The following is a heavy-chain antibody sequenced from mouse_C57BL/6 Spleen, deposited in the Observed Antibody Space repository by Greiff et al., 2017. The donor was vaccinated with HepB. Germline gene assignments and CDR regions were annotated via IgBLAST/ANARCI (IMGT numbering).Heavy chain of an antibody. J-gene: IGHJ3*01. CDR2: ISDGGSYT. V-gene: IGHV5-4*01. CDR3: ARDSFYGNYVAY. Sequence: EVHLVESGGGLVKPGGSLKLSCAASRFTFSSYAMSWVRQTPEKRLEWVATISDGGSYTYYPDNVKGRFTISRDNAKNNLYLQMSHLKSEDTAMYYCARDSFYGNYVAYWGQGTLVTVSA. CDR1: RFTFSSYA. D-gene: IGHD2-1*01.